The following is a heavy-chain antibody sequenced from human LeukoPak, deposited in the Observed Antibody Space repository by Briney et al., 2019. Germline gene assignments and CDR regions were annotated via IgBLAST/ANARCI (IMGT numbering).Heavy chain of an antibody. D-gene: IGHD2-21*02. V-gene: IGHV3-30*04. Sequence: GGSLRLSCAASGFTFSRYGMHWVRQAPGKGLEWVTAISYDGSNKYYADSVKGRFTISRDNSKNTLYLQVNGLRTEDTAVYYCAKDRLLNCRGDCYIFDYWGQGTVVTVSS. J-gene: IGHJ4*02. CDR3: AKDRLLNCRGDCYIFDY. CDR2: ISYDGSNK. CDR1: GFTFSRYG.